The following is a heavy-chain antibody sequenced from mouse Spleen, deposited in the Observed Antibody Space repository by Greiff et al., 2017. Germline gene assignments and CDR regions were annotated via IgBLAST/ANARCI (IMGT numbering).Heavy chain of an antibody. D-gene: IGHD2-3*01. V-gene: IGHV5-9-1*01. Sequence: DVKLVESGGGLVKPGGSLKLSCAASGFTFSSYAMSWVRQTPEKRLEWVATISSGGSYTYYPDSVKGRFTISRDNAKNTLYLQMSSLRSEDTAMYYCARLDDGYSLDYWGQGTTLTVSS. CDR2: ISSGGSYT. CDR1: GFTFSSYA. J-gene: IGHJ2*01. CDR3: ARLDDGYSLDY.